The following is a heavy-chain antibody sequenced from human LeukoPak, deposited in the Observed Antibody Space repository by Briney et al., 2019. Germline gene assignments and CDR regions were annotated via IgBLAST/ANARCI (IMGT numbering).Heavy chain of an antibody. D-gene: IGHD3-10*01. CDR3: ARGHRLGYYASGSYYTFDP. Sequence: ASVKVSCKASGYTFTSYDINWVRQATGQGPEWMGGRNPNSGNTGYAQNFQGRVTMTRNTSISTAYMELSSLRSESTAVYYCARGHRLGYYASGSYYTFDPWGQGTLVTVSS. CDR2: RNPNSGNT. V-gene: IGHV1-8*01. J-gene: IGHJ5*02. CDR1: GYTFTSYD.